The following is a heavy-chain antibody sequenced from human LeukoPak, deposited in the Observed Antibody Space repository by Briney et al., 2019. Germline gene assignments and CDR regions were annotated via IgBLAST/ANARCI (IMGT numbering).Heavy chain of an antibody. CDR2: IYYSGST. CDR1: GGSISSYY. J-gene: IGHJ2*01. D-gene: IGHD6-13*01. V-gene: IGHV4-59*08. CDR3: ARAPYSSSWYPYWYFDL. Sequence: PSETLSLTCTVSGGSISSYYWSWIRQPPGMRLEWNGYIYYSGSTNYNPSLKSRVTISVDTSKNQFSLKLSSVTAADTAVYYCARAPYSSSWYPYWYFDLWGRGTLVTVSS.